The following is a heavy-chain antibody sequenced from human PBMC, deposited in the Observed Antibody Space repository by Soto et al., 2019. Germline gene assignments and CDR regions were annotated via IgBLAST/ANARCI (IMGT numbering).Heavy chain of an antibody. CDR1: GFIFRTYA. J-gene: IGHJ4*02. Sequence: SLRLSCAASGFIFRTYAVSWVRQAPGKGLEWVSGISGSGSNTDYADSVKGRFTISRDNSKNTLYLQMNSLRAEDTAVYYCAKYSSSGFFDYWGQGTLVTVSS. V-gene: IGHV3-23*01. D-gene: IGHD2-21*01. CDR2: ISGSGSNT. CDR3: AKYSSSGFFDY.